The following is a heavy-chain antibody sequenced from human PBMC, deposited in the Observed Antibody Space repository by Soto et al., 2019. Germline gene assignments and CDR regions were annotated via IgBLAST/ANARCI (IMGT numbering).Heavy chain of an antibody. J-gene: IGHJ4*02. D-gene: IGHD3-16*01. CDR1: GGSFSGYY. Sequence: SETLSLTCAVYGGSFSGYYWSWIRQSPGKGLEWIGEINHSGSATYAPSLNSRVTISVDTSKNQVSLKLTSVTAADTAVYYCARTTAFVSGTYPPAHFDYWGQGTRVTVSS. CDR3: ARTTAFVSGTYPPAHFDY. V-gene: IGHV4-34*01. CDR2: INHSGSA.